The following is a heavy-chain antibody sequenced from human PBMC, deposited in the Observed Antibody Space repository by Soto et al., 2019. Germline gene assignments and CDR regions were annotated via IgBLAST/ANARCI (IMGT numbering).Heavy chain of an antibody. CDR1: GGSIRSGDCY. CDR3: ARARGRYYYDSSGHYDY. V-gene: IGHV4-30-4*01. D-gene: IGHD3-22*01. Sequence: SETQSLTCTVSGGSIRSGDCYWSWIRQPPGKGLEWIGYIYYSGSTYYNPSLKSRVTISVDTSKNQFSLKLSSVTAADTAVYYCARARGRYYYDSSGHYDYWGQGTLVTVSS. J-gene: IGHJ4*02. CDR2: IYYSGST.